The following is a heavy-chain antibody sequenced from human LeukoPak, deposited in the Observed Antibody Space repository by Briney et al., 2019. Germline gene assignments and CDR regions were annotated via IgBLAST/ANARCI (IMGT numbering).Heavy chain of an antibody. Sequence: ASVKVSCKASGYTFTSYYMHWVRQAPGQGLEWMGIINPSGGSTSYAQKFQGRVTMTRDMSTSTVYMELSSLRSEDTAVYYCARDLGAGTTFDYWGQGTLVTVSS. CDR2: INPSGGST. J-gene: IGHJ4*02. CDR3: ARDLGAGTTFDY. CDR1: GYTFTSYY. V-gene: IGHV1-46*01. D-gene: IGHD1-1*01.